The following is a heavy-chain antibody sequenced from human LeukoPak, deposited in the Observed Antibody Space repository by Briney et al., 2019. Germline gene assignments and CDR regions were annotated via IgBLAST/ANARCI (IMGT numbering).Heavy chain of an antibody. CDR1: GITFRNYG. V-gene: IGHV3-33*01. J-gene: IGHJ4*02. D-gene: IGHD2-2*02. CDR3: ARGGKYQLLYGIY. Sequence: GGSLRLSCAASGITFRNYGMHWVRQAPGKGLEWVAIIWYDGSNKYYADSVRGRFTISRDNSKSTLYLQMNSLRAEDTAVYYCARGGKYQLLYGIYWGQGTLVTVSS. CDR2: IWYDGSNK.